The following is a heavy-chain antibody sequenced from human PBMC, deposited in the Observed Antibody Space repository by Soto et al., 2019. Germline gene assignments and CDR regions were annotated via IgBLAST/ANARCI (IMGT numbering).Heavy chain of an antibody. CDR3: AKVTPRGNYYYYYGMDV. CDR2: ISYDGSNK. Sequence: QVQLVESEGGVVQPGRSLRLSCAASGFTFSSYGMHWVRQAPGKGLEWVAVISYDGSNKYYADSVKGRFTISRDNSKNTLYLQMNSLRAEDTAVYYCAKVTPRGNYYYYYGMDVWGQGTTVTVSS. J-gene: IGHJ6*02. V-gene: IGHV3-30*18. D-gene: IGHD2-21*02. CDR1: GFTFSSYG.